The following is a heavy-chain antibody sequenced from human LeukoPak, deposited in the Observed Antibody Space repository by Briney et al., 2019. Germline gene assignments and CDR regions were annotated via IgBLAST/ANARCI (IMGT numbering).Heavy chain of an antibody. Sequence: GRSLRLSCAASGFSFKDTGMHWVRQAPGKGLEWVSHITASGTAMFYADSVKGRFTISRDNAKNSLYLQMNSLRDEDTAVYYCAKDPNYYDSSGAFDYWGQGTLVTVSS. CDR2: ITASGTAM. CDR3: AKDPNYYDSSGAFDY. CDR1: GFSFKDTG. J-gene: IGHJ4*02. D-gene: IGHD3-22*01. V-gene: IGHV3-48*02.